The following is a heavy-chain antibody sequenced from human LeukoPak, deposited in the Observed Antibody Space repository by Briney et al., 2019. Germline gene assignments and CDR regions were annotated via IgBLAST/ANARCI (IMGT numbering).Heavy chain of an antibody. CDR3: ARDPPPPDY. CDR2: ISSSSSYI. Sequence: GGSLRLSCAASGVTFSSYSMNWGRHAPGKGLERVSSISSSSSYIYYADSVKGRFTISRDNAKNSLSLQLTSLRAEHTAVYYCARDPPPPDYWGQGTLVTVSS. J-gene: IGHJ4*02. V-gene: IGHV3-21*01. CDR1: GVTFSSYS.